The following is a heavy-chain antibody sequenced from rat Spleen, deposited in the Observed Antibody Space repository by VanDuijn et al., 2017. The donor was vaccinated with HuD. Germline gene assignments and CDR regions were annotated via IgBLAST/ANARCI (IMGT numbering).Heavy chain of an antibody. CDR1: GFTFSDYY. Sequence: EVQLVESGGGLVQPGRSLKLSCAASGFTFSDYYMAWVRQAPTKGLEWVASITYDGGGTYYRDSVKGRFTISRDNAKSSLYLQLDSLRSEDTATYYCTTDTFYDGTYYPGGFDYWGQGVMVTVSS. J-gene: IGHJ2*01. V-gene: IGHV5-20*01. CDR2: ITYDGGGT. CDR3: TTDTFYDGTYYPGGFDY. D-gene: IGHD1-12*02.